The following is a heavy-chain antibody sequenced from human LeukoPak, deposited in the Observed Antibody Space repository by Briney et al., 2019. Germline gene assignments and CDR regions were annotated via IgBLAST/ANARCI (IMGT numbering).Heavy chain of an antibody. CDR1: GFTFGDFA. Sequence: SLRLSCTASGFTFGDFAMTWDRQAPGQGLEWVGFIASETYGGTAEYAASVKGRFTISRDDSKSIAYLQMNRLKTEDTAVYYCTRDQTPYYWGQGTLVTVSS. J-gene: IGHJ4*02. V-gene: IGHV3-49*04. CDR3: TRDQTPYY. CDR2: IASETYGGTA.